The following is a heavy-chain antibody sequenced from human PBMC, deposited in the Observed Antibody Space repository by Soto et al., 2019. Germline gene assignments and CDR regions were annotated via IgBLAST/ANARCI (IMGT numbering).Heavy chain of an antibody. CDR2: IYPGDSDT. CDR1: GYSFTSYW. Sequence: GESLKISCKGSGYSFTSYWIGWVRQMPGKGLEWMGIIYPGDSDTRYSPSFQGQVTISADKSISIAYLQWSSLKASDTAMYYCARHVSGYSYENWFDPWGQGTLVTVSS. CDR3: ARHVSGYSYENWFDP. D-gene: IGHD5-18*01. V-gene: IGHV5-51*01. J-gene: IGHJ5*02.